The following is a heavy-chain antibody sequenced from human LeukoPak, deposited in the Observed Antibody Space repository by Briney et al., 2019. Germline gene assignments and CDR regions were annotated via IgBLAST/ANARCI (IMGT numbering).Heavy chain of an antibody. CDR2: IYSGGNT. J-gene: IGHJ4*02. D-gene: IGHD4-17*01. CDR3: ARRAGEYSHPYDY. Sequence: GGALRLSCTESGFTVSINSMSWARQALGKGVEGVSFIYSGGNTHYSDSVKGRFTISRNKSKNTLYLQMNSLRAEDTAVYYCARRAGEYSHPYDYWGQGTLVTVSS. CDR1: GFTVSINS. V-gene: IGHV3-53*01.